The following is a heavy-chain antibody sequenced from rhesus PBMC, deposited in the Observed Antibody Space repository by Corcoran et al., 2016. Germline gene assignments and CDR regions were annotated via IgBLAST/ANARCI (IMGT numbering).Heavy chain of an antibody. V-gene: IGHV4-127*01. CDR3: ARDQVGYSYGYVSHYFDY. CDR2: IGGSSGST. CDR1: GSSRSSGYG. J-gene: IGHJ4*01. Sequence: QVQLQESGPGLVKPSETLSLTCAVLGSSRSSGYGWSWIRRPPGTGREGVGYIGGSSGSTNYNPSLKSRVTISKDTSKNQFSLKLSSVTAADTAVYYCARDQVGYSYGYVSHYFDYWGQGVLVTVSS. D-gene: IGHD5-36*01.